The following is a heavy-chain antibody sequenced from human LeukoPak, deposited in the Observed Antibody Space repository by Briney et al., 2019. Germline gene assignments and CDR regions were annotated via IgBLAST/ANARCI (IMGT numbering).Heavy chain of an antibody. V-gene: IGHV3-11*01. Sequence: KSGGSLRLSCAASGFTFSSYAMTWIRQAPGMGLEWIAYLSSGGSMIYYADSVKGRFAISRDNAKNSVYLQMNSLRAEDTALYYCARKIYGSDNYIDYWGQGTLVTVSS. CDR1: GFTFSSYA. CDR2: LSSGGSMI. J-gene: IGHJ4*02. CDR3: ARKIYGSDNYIDY. D-gene: IGHD3-10*01.